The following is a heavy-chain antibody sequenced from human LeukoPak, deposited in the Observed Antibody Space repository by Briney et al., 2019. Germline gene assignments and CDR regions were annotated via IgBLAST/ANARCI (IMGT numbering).Heavy chain of an antibody. CDR2: IYSGGST. Sequence: PGGSLRLSCAASGFTVGSNYMSWVRQAPGKGLEWVSVIYSGGSTYYADSVKGRLTISRDNSKNTLYLQMNSLRAEDTAVYYCAKELTPSNYFDYWGQGTLVTVSP. CDR1: GFTVGSNY. V-gene: IGHV3-66*01. J-gene: IGHJ4*02. CDR3: AKELTPSNYFDY. D-gene: IGHD3-9*01.